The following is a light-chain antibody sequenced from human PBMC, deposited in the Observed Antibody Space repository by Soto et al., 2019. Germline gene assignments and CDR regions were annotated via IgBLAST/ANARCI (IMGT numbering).Light chain of an antibody. CDR2: DVS. Sequence: QSALTQPRSVAGSPGQSVTISCTGTSSDVGGYNYVSWYQQHPGKAPKLMIYDVSKRPSGVPDRFSGSKSGNTASLTISGLQAEDEADYYCCSYAGSYTEVFGTGTRSPS. CDR3: CSYAGSYTEV. J-gene: IGLJ1*01. V-gene: IGLV2-11*01. CDR1: SSDVGGYNY.